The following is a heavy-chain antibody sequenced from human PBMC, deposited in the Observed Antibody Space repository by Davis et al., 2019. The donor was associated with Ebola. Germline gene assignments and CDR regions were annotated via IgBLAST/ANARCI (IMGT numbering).Heavy chain of an antibody. D-gene: IGHD1-26*01. V-gene: IGHV1-3*01. CDR3: AREEGLLNYFDY. CDR2: INAGNGDT. CDR1: GYIFTSYA. J-gene: IGHJ4*02. Sequence: AASVKVSCKASGYIFTSYAMHWVRQAPGQRLEWVGWINAGNGDTKYSQKFQGRVTITRDTSASTAYMELSSLRSEDTAVYYCAREEGLLNYFDYWGQGTLVTVSS.